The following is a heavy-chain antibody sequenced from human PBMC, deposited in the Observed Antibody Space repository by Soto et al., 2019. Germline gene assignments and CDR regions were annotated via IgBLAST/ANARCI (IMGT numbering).Heavy chain of an antibody. D-gene: IGHD6-13*01. CDR2: IYFGGTT. J-gene: IGHJ4*02. V-gene: IGHV4-4*09. Sequence: SETLSLTCSVSGASISSNFWSWVRQPPGKGLEWIGYIYFGGTTQSNPSLKGRATISLDTSKNQFSLKLSSVTAADTAVYYCEGGPPDSQYSSSWYAVSYFDYWGQGTLVTVSS. CDR1: GASISSNF. CDR3: EGGPPDSQYSSSWYAVSYFDY.